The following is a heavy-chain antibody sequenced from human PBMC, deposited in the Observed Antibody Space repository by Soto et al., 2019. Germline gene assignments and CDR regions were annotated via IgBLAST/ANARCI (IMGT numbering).Heavy chain of an antibody. Sequence: GGSLRLSCAASGFTFSSYGMHWVRQAPGKGLEWVTGILYDGGDKYYADSVKGRFTISRENSKNTLYLQMNSLRTEDSAVYYCAKAGGGFGDFVHHWGQGTPVTVSS. J-gene: IGHJ4*02. D-gene: IGHD3-10*01. CDR3: AKAGGGFGDFVHH. CDR2: ILYDGGDK. CDR1: GFTFSSYG. V-gene: IGHV3-30*18.